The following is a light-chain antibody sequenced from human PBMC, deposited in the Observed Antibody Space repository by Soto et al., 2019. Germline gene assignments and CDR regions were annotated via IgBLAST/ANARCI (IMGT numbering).Light chain of an antibody. Sequence: QSALTQPASVSGSPGQSITISCTGTSSDVGDYNLVSWCQQHPAKAPKLIIYEGTMWPSGVSNRFSGSKSGNTASLTISGLQAEDEADYYCCSYAGSATWVFGGGTKLTVL. CDR2: EGT. CDR3: CSYAGSATWV. J-gene: IGLJ3*02. CDR1: SSDVGDYNL. V-gene: IGLV2-23*01.